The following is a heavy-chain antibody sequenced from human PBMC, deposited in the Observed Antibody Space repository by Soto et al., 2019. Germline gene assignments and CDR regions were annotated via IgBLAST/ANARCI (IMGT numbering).Heavy chain of an antibody. D-gene: IGHD4-17*01. CDR2: TYHSGNP. CDR1: GGSIRTGGYS. Sequence: QLQLQESGSGLVKPSQTLSLTCTVSGGSIRTGGYSWSWIRQPPGKGLEWIGNTYHSGNPYYNPSVKSGVTISVDGSKNQFSLKVSSVTAADTAVYYCAREDYGDYGGYFDYWGQGSLVTVSS. CDR3: AREDYGDYGGYFDY. J-gene: IGHJ4*02. V-gene: IGHV4-30-2*01.